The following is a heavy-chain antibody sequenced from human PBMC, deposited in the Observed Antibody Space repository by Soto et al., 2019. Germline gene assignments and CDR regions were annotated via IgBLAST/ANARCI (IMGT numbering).Heavy chain of an antibody. J-gene: IGHJ6*02. Sequence: PSETLCLTCSVSGGSISSGYYYWSWIRQPPGKGLEWIGNIYDSGNTYYNSSLKSRLIISIDTSKNQFSLMVGSVTAADTAVYYCASSSLYGMDAWGQGTTVTVSS. V-gene: IGHV4-30-4*08. CDR3: ASSSLYGMDA. CDR1: GGSISSGYYY. CDR2: IYDSGNT.